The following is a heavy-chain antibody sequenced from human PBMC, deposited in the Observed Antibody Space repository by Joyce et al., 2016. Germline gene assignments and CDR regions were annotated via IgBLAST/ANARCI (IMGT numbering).Heavy chain of an antibody. J-gene: IGHJ4*01. V-gene: IGHV5-51*03. D-gene: IGHD2-15*01. CDR2: IWPAETDT. CDR1: GYNFANNC. CDR3: ARLGDIAAAFDY. Sequence: EVQLVQSGVEVTKPGESLKISCKGSGYNFANNCMAWVSQMPGKGLGWIVMIWPAETDTRYSPYIQGQVTISADMSINTAYLQWSSLEASDTAMYFCARLGDIAAAFDYWGHGTRVTVSS.